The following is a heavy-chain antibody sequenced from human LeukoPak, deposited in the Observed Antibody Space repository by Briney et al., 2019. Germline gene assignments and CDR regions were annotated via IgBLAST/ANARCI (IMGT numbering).Heavy chain of an antibody. CDR1: GGSISSGSYY. V-gene: IGHV4-61*02. Sequence: SETLSLTCTVSGGSISSGSYYWSWIRQPAGKGLEWIGRIYTSGNTNYNPSLKSRVTMSVDTSKNQFSLKLSSVTAADTAVYYYARVTLSIAAAGPKSQFYFDYWGQGTLVTVSS. CDR3: ARVTLSIAAAGPKSQFYFDY. J-gene: IGHJ4*02. CDR2: IYTSGNT. D-gene: IGHD6-13*01.